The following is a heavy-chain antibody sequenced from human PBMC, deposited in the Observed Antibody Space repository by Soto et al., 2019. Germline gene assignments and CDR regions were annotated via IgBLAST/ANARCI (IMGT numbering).Heavy chain of an antibody. CDR1: GFTFRSFG. CDR3: VLERAPFDGFEI. J-gene: IGHJ3*02. CDR2: IWYDGINK. Sequence: QVQLVESGGGVVQPGTSLRLSCAASGFTFRSFGMHWVRQAPGKGLEWLTVIWYDGINKFYADSVKGRFTISRDNSKNTLYLQMNDLRADDTAVYYCVLERAPFDGFEIWGQGTMVTVSS. V-gene: IGHV3-33*01.